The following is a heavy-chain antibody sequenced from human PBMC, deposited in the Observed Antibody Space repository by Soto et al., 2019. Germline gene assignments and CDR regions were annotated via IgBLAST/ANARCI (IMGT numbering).Heavy chain of an antibody. CDR1: GGSVSSGSYY. J-gene: IGHJ6*02. CDR3: ARPGFYYGSGSPFRGMDV. D-gene: IGHD3-10*01. V-gene: IGHV4-61*01. CDR2: IYYSGST. Sequence: SETLSLTCTVSGGSVSSGSYYWSWIRQPPGKGLEWIGYIYYSGSTNYNPSLKSRVTISVDTSKNQSSLKLSSVTAADTAVYYCARPGFYYGSGSPFRGMDVWGQGTTVTVSS.